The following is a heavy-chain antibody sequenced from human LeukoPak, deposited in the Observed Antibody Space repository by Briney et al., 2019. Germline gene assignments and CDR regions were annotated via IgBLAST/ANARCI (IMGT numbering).Heavy chain of an antibody. J-gene: IGHJ4*02. CDR3: ARMKVIKGASLDY. CDR1: GFSFSKYA. V-gene: IGHV3-30-3*01. CDR2: ISFDETKK. Sequence: GGSLRLSCAASGFSFSKYAMHWVRQAPGKGLEWVAVISFDETKKYYADSVKGRFTISRDNSNNTLFLQMNSLKTEDTAVYFCARMKVIKGASLDYWGQGALVTGAS. D-gene: IGHD2/OR15-2a*01.